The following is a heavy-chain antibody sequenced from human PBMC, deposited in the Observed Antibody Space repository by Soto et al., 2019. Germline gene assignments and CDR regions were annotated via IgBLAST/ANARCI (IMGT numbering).Heavy chain of an antibody. J-gene: IGHJ4*02. CDR1: GGSFSGYY. Sequence: SETLSLTCAVYGGSFSGYYWSWIRQPPGKGLEWIGEINHSGSTNYNPSLKSRVTISVDTSKNQFSLKLSSVTAADTAVYYCARLESSTNFDYWGQGTLVTVSS. CDR3: ARLESSTNFDY. V-gene: IGHV4-34*01. CDR2: INHSGST. D-gene: IGHD6-13*01.